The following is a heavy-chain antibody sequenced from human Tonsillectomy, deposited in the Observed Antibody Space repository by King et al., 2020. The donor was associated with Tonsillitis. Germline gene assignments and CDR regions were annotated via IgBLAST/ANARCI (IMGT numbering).Heavy chain of an antibody. CDR3: ARVAGTYGGFGQLYFDY. J-gene: IGHJ4*02. Sequence: VQLQESGPGLVKPSETLSLTFTVSGGSISTYYWSWIRQTPGKGLEWIGYIYYSESTKYNPSLKRRVTISLDTSKNQFSLQRGSVTAADTAVYYCARVAGTYGGFGQLYFDYWGQGTLVTVSS. CDR1: GGSISTYY. CDR2: IYYSEST. D-gene: IGHD2-8*01. V-gene: IGHV4-59*01.